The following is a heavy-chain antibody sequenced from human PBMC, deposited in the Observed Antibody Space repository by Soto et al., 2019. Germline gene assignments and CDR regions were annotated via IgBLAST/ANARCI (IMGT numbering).Heavy chain of an antibody. Sequence: QVQLQESGPGLVKPSETLSLTCTVSGGSISSYYWSWIRQPPGKGLEWIGYIYYSGNTNFNPSLKSPGSMSLDTSKNQSSLQLSAVTAADTAVYYCARHHRPYGAYGLEIDYWGQGTLVTVSS. J-gene: IGHJ4*02. CDR2: IYYSGNT. CDR1: GGSISSYY. CDR3: ARHHRPYGAYGLEIDY. D-gene: IGHD4-17*01. V-gene: IGHV4-59*08.